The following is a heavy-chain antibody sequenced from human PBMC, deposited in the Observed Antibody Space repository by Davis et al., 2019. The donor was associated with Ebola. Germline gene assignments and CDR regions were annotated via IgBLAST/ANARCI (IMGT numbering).Heavy chain of an antibody. CDR1: GFTFSSYG. CDR3: AKDQGDSSGYYYDIYYYYYGMDV. V-gene: IGHV3-30*18. J-gene: IGHJ6*02. Sequence: GGSLRLSCAASGFTFSSYGMHWVRQAPGKGLEWVAVISYDGSNKYYADSVKGRFTISRDNSKNTLYLQMNSLRAEDTAVYYCAKDQGDSSGYYYDIYYYYYGMDVWGQGTTVTVSS. CDR2: ISYDGSNK. D-gene: IGHD3-22*01.